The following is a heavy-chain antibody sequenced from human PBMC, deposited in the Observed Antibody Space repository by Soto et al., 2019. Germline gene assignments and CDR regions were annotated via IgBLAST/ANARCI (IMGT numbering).Heavy chain of an antibody. CDR2: ISSSSSTI. J-gene: IGHJ4*02. D-gene: IGHD3-22*01. V-gene: IGHV3-48*01. CDR3: ARDLAHDSSG. CDR1: GFTFSSYS. Sequence: EVQLVESGGGLVQPGGSLRLSCAASGFTFSSYSMNWVRQAPGKGLEWVSYISSSSSTINYAASVTGRFTISRDNAKNSLYLQMNRLRGEATAVYYCARDLAHDSSGGGQGTLVTVSS.